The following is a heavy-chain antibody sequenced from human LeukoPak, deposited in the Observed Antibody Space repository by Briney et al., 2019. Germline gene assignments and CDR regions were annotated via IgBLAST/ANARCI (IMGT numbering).Heavy chain of an antibody. CDR3: TRKGFQWDFLVDY. Sequence: KPGGSLRLSCAASGFTLSSYSMNWVRQAPGKGLEWVSSITSSGRYIYYADSVKGRFTISRDNAENSLYLQMDSLSAEDTAVYYCTRKGFQWDFLVDYWGQGTRVTVSP. D-gene: IGHD2/OR15-2a*01. CDR1: GFTLSSYS. J-gene: IGHJ4*02. CDR2: ITSSGRYI. V-gene: IGHV3-21*01.